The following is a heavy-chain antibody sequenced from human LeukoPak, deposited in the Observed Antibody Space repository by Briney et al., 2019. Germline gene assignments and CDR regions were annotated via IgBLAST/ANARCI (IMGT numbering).Heavy chain of an antibody. CDR3: ARVSRSSGWPTPAFDI. V-gene: IGHV3-48*03. Sequence: PGGSLRLSCAASGFTFSSYEMNWVRQAPGKGLEWVSYISSSGSTIYYADSVKGRFTISRDNAKNSLYLQMNSLRAEDTAVYYCARVSRSSGWPTPAFDIWGQGTMVTVSS. CDR1: GFTFSSYE. CDR2: ISSSGSTI. D-gene: IGHD6-19*01. J-gene: IGHJ3*02.